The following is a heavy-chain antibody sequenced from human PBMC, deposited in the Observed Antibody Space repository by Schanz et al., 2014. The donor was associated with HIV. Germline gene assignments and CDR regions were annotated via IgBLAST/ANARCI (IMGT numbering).Heavy chain of an antibody. Sequence: QVQLVESGGGVVQPGASLRVSCAASGFTFRRHGMHWVRQAPGKGLEWVALISFDGATTSYVDSVKGRFTVSRDNSKNMLYLQMNSLRAEDTAVYYCAREYYSRNWNWFDPWGQGTLVTVSP. V-gene: IGHV3-30*03. J-gene: IGHJ5*02. CDR2: ISFDGATT. D-gene: IGHD6-13*01. CDR1: GFTFRRHG. CDR3: AREYYSRNWNWFDP.